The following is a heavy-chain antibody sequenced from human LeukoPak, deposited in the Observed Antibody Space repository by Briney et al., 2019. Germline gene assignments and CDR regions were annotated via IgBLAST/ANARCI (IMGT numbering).Heavy chain of an antibody. V-gene: IGHV3-7*01. D-gene: IGHD3-9*01. J-gene: IGHJ6*03. CDR2: IKQGVNEK. CDR1: GFTFNSYW. Sequence: GGSLRLSCAASGFTFNSYWMSWVRQAPGKGLEWVANIKQGVNEKYYVDSVKGRFTISRDNAKNSLYLQMNSLRAEDTAVYYCARESRGYDILTGKYHRGYYSYYMDVWGKGTTVTVSS. CDR3: ARESRGYDILTGKYHRGYYSYYMDV.